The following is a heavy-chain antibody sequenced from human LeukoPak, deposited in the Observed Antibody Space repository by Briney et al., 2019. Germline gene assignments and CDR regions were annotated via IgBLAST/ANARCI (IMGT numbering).Heavy chain of an antibody. Sequence: KPSETLSLTCTVSGGSVSGYYWSWIRQPPGKGLEWIAYIYYSGSTSYNPSPKSRVTISVDTSKNQFSLRLSSVTAADTAVYYCARRARWAQDFDYWGQGTLVTVSS. J-gene: IGHJ4*02. D-gene: IGHD5-24*01. CDR2: IYYSGST. CDR1: GGSVSGYY. CDR3: ARRARWAQDFDY. V-gene: IGHV4-59*08.